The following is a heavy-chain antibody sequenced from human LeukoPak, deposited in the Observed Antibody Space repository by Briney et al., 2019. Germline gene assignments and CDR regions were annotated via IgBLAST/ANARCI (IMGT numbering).Heavy chain of an antibody. CDR2: INHSGST. Sequence: SETLSLTCAVYGGSFSGYYWSWIRQPPGKGLEWIGEINHSGSTNYNPSLKSRVTISVDTSKNQFSLKLSSVTAADTAVYYCARGTVLRYFDWPRNYYGMDVWGQGTTVTVSS. CDR1: GGSFSGYY. J-gene: IGHJ6*02. CDR3: ARGTVLRYFDWPRNYYGMDV. D-gene: IGHD3-9*01. V-gene: IGHV4-34*01.